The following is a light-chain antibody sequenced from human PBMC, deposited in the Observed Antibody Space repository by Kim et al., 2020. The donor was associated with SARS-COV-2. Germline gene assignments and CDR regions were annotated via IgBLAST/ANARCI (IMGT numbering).Light chain of an antibody. V-gene: IGLV2-14*03. J-gene: IGLJ2*01. Sequence: QSALTQPASVSGSPGQSITISCTGTSSDVGGYNYVSWYQQHPGKVPKLMIYDVSNRPSGVSNRFSGSKSGNTASLTISGLQAEDEADYYCSSYTSSSTLEVVFGGGTQLTVL. CDR2: DVS. CDR3: SSYTSSSTLEVV. CDR1: SSDVGGYNY.